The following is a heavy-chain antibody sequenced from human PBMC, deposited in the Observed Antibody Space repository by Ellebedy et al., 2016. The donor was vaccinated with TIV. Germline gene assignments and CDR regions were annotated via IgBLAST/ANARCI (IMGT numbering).Heavy chain of an antibody. J-gene: IGHJ6*02. D-gene: IGHD6-19*01. CDR1: GFTFSSYG. V-gene: IGHV3-33*08. CDR2: IWYDGSNK. CDR3: AREGQQWLAYYYYYGMDV. Sequence: LSLTCAASGFTFSSYGMHWVRQAPGKGLEWVAVIWYDGSNKYYADSVKGRFTISRDNSKNTLYLQMNSLRAEDTAVYYCAREGQQWLAYYYYYGMDVWGQGTTVTVSS.